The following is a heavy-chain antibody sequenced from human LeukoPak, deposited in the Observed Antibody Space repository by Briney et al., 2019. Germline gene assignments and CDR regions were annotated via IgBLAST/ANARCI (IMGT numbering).Heavy chain of an antibody. J-gene: IGHJ6*03. CDR3: ARDPYSGAYGDTYYYYMDV. V-gene: IGHV3-30*02. D-gene: IGHD1-26*01. Sequence: GGSLRLSCAASGFTFSSYGMHWVRQAPGKGLEWVAFIRYDGSNKYYADSVEGRFTISRDNSKNTLYLQMNSLTAEDTAVYYCARDPYSGAYGDTYYYYMDVWGKGTTVTISS. CDR2: IRYDGSNK. CDR1: GFTFSSYG.